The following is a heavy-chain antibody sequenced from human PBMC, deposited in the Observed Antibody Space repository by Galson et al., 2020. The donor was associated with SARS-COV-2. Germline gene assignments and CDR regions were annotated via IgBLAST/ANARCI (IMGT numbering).Heavy chain of an antibody. CDR2: IKEDGSEK. CDR3: ARALYNWSYDAFDI. Sequence: GGSLRLSCAGSGFTFITYVMSWVRQAPGKGLEWVASIKEDGSEKNYVDSVKGRFTISRDNAKNSLYLQVNSLRAEDTALYYCARALYNWSYDAFDIWGQGTMVTVSS. V-gene: IGHV3-7*03. CDR1: GFTFITYV. D-gene: IGHD1-7*01. J-gene: IGHJ3*02.